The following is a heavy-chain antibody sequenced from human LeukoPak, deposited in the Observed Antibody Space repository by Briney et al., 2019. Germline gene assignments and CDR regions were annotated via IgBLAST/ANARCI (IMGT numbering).Heavy chain of an antibody. CDR3: ARLPFGTGYYSIDY. D-gene: IGHD4-11*01. V-gene: IGHV4-4*07. Sequence: PSETLSLTCTVSDGSTSSYYWSWIRQPAGKGLEWIGRIHSSGSTNYNASLKSRVTMSLGTSKNQFSLKLSSVTAADTAVYYCARLPFGTGYYSIDYWGQGTLVTVSS. CDR1: DGSTSSYY. CDR2: IHSSGST. J-gene: IGHJ4*02.